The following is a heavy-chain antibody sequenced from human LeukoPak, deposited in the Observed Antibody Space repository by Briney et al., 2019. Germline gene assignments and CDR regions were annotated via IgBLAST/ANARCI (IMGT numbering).Heavy chain of an antibody. CDR2: IYYSGST. V-gene: IGHV4-59*01. CDR1: GGSISSYY. Sequence: SETLSLTCTVSGGSISSYYWSWIRQPPGKGLEWIGYIYYSGSTNYSPSLKSRVTIPVDTSKNQFSLKLSSVTAADTAVYYCARNPFSSHWFDPWGQGTLVTVSS. CDR3: ARNPFSSHWFDP. D-gene: IGHD6-19*01. J-gene: IGHJ5*02.